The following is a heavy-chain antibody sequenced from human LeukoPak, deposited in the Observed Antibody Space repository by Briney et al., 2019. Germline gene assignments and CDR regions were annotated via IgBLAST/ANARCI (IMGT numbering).Heavy chain of an antibody. CDR1: GYTFTGYY. CDR2: INPNSGGT. Sequence: ASVKVSCKASGYTFTGYYMHWVRQAPGRGLEWMGWINPNSGGTNYAQKFQGRVTMTRDTSISTAYMELSRLRSDDTAVYYCARDMNYSGWKSYYYYGMDVWGQGTTVTVSS. V-gene: IGHV1-2*02. D-gene: IGHD6-19*01. CDR3: ARDMNYSGWKSYYYYGMDV. J-gene: IGHJ6*02.